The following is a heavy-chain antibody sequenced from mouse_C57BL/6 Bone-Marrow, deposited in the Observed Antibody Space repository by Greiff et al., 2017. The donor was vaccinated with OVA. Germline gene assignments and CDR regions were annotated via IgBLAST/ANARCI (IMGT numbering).Heavy chain of an antibody. V-gene: IGHV1-82*01. CDR2: IYPGDGDT. J-gene: IGHJ1*03. Sequence: VQLQQSGPELVKPGASVKISCKASGYAFSSSWMNWVKQRPGQGLEWIGGIYPGDGDTNYNGKFKGKATLTADKSSSTAYMQLSSLTSEDSAVDCCELGHWYFDVWGTGTTVTVSS. CDR1: GYAFSSSW. CDR3: ELGHWYFDV. D-gene: IGHD4-1*01.